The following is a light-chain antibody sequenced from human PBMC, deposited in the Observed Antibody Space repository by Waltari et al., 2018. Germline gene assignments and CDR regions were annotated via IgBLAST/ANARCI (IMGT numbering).Light chain of an antibody. V-gene: IGKV1-39*01. CDR2: DAS. CDR1: QSISTH. CDR3: QQSISLPFT. J-gene: IGKJ3*01. Sequence: DIQMTQSPSSLSASVGDRVSITCRASQSISTHLNWYQQKPGKAPKVLIYDASSLQSGVPSRFRGSGSGTDFTLTISSLQAEDFATYYCQQSISLPFTFGPGTKVDIK.